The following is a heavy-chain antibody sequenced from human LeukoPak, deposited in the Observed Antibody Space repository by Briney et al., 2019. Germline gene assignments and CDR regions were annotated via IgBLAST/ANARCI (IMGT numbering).Heavy chain of an antibody. CDR2: ISGSGGST. V-gene: IGHV3-23*01. D-gene: IGHD2-21*01. Sequence: PGGSLRLSCAASGFTFSSYAMSWVRQAPGKGLEWVSAISGSGGSTYYADSVKGRFTISRDNSKNTLYLQMNSLRAEDTAVYCCAKSQGLSRYFDYWGQGTLVTVSS. CDR3: AKSQGLSRYFDY. CDR1: GFTFSSYA. J-gene: IGHJ4*02.